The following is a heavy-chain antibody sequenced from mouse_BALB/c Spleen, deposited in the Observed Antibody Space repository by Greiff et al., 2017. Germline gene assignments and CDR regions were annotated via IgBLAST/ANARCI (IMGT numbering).Heavy chain of an antibody. CDR2: ISSGGGNT. D-gene: IGHD1-2*01. J-gene: IGHJ3*01. CDR3: GGAFYGPWFAY. Sequence: EVMLVESGGGLVKPGGSLKLSCAASGFTFSSYTMYWVRQTPEKRLEWVATISSGGGNTYYPDRVKGRFTISGDNAKNNLNLQMSSLRSEDTALYYCGGAFYGPWFAYWGQGTLVTVSA. V-gene: IGHV5-9*03. CDR1: GFTFSSYT.